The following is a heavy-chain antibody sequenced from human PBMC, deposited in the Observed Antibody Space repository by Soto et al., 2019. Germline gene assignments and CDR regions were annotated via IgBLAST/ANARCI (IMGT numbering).Heavy chain of an antibody. CDR1: GFTFSMHA. Sequence: EVQLVESGGDLVQPGGSLRLSCAASGFTFSMHAIHWVRQAPGKGLDFVSGLSGNGRSTYYANSVKGRFTISRDNSKNTLYLQMGRLRGEETAVYYCARVRQDYGDYDYWGQGTLVTVSS. CDR3: ARVRQDYGDYDY. V-gene: IGHV3-64*01. J-gene: IGHJ4*02. CDR2: LSGNGRST. D-gene: IGHD4-17*01.